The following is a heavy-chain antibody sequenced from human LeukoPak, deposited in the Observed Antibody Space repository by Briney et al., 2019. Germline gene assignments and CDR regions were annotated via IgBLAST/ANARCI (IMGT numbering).Heavy chain of an antibody. J-gene: IGHJ5*02. CDR3: AKDGFDIVLMVYAIFESPGWFDP. Sequence: GGSLRLSCAASGFTFSSYAMSWVRQATGRGVEWVTAISGSGGSTYYADSVKGRFTISRDNSKNTLYLQMNSLRAEDTAVYYCAKDGFDIVLMVYAIFESPGWFDPWGQGTLVTVSS. V-gene: IGHV3-23*01. D-gene: IGHD2-8*01. CDR2: ISGSGGST. CDR1: GFTFSSYA.